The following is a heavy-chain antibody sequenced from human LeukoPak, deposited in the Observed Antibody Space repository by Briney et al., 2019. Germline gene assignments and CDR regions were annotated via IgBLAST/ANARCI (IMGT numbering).Heavy chain of an antibody. Sequence: ASVKVSCKASGYTFTSYGISWVRQAPGQGLEWMGWISAYNGNTNYAQKLQGRVTMTTDTSTSTAYMELRSLRSDDTAVYYCTAFDWLFNDAFDIWGQGAMVTVSS. V-gene: IGHV1-18*01. CDR3: TAFDWLFNDAFDI. CDR2: ISAYNGNT. D-gene: IGHD3-9*01. CDR1: GYTFTSYG. J-gene: IGHJ3*02.